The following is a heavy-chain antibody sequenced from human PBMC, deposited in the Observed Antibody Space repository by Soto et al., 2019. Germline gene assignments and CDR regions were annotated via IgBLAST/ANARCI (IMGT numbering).Heavy chain of an antibody. CDR2: IYYSGST. CDR3: AIQGLLWFGELAT. Sequence: QVQLQESGPGLVKPSETLSLTCTVSGGSISSYYWSWIRQPPGKGLEWIGYIYYSGSTNYNPSLKSRVTISVDTSKNQFSLKLSSVTAADTAVYYCAIQGLLWFGELATWGQGTLVTVSS. D-gene: IGHD3-10*01. CDR1: GGSISSYY. J-gene: IGHJ5*02. V-gene: IGHV4-59*08.